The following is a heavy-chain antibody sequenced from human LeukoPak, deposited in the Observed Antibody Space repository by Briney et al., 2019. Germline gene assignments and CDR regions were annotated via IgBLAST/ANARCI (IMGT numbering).Heavy chain of an antibody. CDR1: GFTYTSYW. D-gene: IGHD1-26*01. J-gene: IGHJ4*02. CDR3: ARDKIAGATKFDY. V-gene: IGHV3-7*01. Sequence: LPGGSLRLSCEASGFTYTSYWMSWVRQSPRKGLEWVANIRRDGGEEYYLDSVKGRFTISRDNVKNSLYLQMNSLRAEDTAVYSCARDKIAGATKFDYWGQGTLVTVSS. CDR2: IRRDGGEE.